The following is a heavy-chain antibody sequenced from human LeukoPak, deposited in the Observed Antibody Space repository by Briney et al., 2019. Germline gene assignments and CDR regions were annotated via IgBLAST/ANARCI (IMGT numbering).Heavy chain of an antibody. Sequence: SETLSLTCTVSGGSISSYYWSWIRQPPGKGLEWIGYIYYSGSTNYNPSLKSRVTISVDTSKNQFSLKLSSVTAADTAVYYYAGYSSSWVNWFDPWGQGTLVTVSS. J-gene: IGHJ5*02. CDR3: AGYSSSWVNWFDP. V-gene: IGHV4-59*01. CDR1: GGSISSYY. CDR2: IYYSGST. D-gene: IGHD6-6*01.